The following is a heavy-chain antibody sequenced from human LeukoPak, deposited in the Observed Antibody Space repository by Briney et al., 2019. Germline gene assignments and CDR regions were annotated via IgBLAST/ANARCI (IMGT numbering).Heavy chain of an antibody. D-gene: IGHD3-10*01. Sequence: PGGSLRLSCAASGFTFNNYGMHWVRQAPGKGLEWVASIRYNGNNQYYADSGKGRFTISRDNSKNTLYLQMNSLKGDDTAVYYCAKDSAFYYIDVWGKGTTVIISS. J-gene: IGHJ6*03. CDR2: IRYNGNNQ. CDR1: GFTFNNYG. CDR3: AKDSAFYYIDV. V-gene: IGHV3-30*02.